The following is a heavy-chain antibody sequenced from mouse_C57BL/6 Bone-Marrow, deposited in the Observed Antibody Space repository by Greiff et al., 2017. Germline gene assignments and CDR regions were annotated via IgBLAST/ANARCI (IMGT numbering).Heavy chain of an antibody. D-gene: IGHD2-2*01. CDR3: ASPWFRDAMDY. Sequence: QVQLQQSGAELARPGASVKLSCKASGYTFTSYGISWVKQRTGQGLEWIGEIYPRSGNTYYNEKFKGKATLTADKSSSTAYMELRSLTSEDSAVYFCASPWFRDAMDYWCQGTSVTVSS. CDR1: GYTFTSYG. CDR2: IYPRSGNT. V-gene: IGHV1-81*01. J-gene: IGHJ4*01.